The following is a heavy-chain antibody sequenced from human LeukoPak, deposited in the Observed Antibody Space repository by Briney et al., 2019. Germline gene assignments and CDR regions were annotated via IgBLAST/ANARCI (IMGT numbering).Heavy chain of an antibody. Sequence: GGSLRLSCAASGFTFSSYGMPWVRQAPGKGLEWVAFIRYDGSNKYYADSVKGRFTISRDNSKNTLYLQMNSLRAEDTAVYYCARYCSSTSCPKFDYWGQGTLVTVSS. D-gene: IGHD2-2*01. J-gene: IGHJ4*02. CDR3: ARYCSSTSCPKFDY. V-gene: IGHV3-30*02. CDR1: GFTFSSYG. CDR2: IRYDGSNK.